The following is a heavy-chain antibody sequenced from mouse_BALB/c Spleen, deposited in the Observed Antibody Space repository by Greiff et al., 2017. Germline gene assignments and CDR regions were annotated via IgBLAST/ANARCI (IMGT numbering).Heavy chain of an antibody. CDR3: ARSGLGRGYFDY. CDR1: GFSFSSFG. CDR2: ISSGSSTN. J-gene: IGHJ2*01. Sequence: EVQVVESGGGLVQPGGSRKLSCAVSGFSFSSFGMHWVRQAPEKGLEWVAYISSGSSTNYYADTVKGRFIITRDNPKNTLFLLMTSLRSEDAAMYYCARSGLGRGYFDYWGQGTTLTVSS. D-gene: IGHD4-1*01. V-gene: IGHV5-17*02.